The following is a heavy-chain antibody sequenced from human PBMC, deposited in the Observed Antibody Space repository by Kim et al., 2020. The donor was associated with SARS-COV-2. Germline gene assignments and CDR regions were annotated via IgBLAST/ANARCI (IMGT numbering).Heavy chain of an antibody. Sequence: SGPTLVNPTQTLTLTCTFSGFSLSTSGMCVSWIRQPPGKALEWLARIDWDDDKYYSTSLKTRLTISKDTSKNQVVLTMTNMDPVDTATYYCARTTSCYRYCSGGSCHEALDYWGQGTLVTVSS. CDR1: GFSLSTSGMC. V-gene: IGHV2-70*11. CDR2: IDWDDDK. CDR3: ARTTSCYRYCSGGSCHEALDY. D-gene: IGHD2-15*01. J-gene: IGHJ4*02.